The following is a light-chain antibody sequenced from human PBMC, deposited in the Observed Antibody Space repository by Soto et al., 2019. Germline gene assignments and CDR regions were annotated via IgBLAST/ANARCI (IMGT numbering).Light chain of an antibody. J-gene: IGKJ5*01. Sequence: EIVLTQSPATLSLSPGERATLSCRASQSVSSYLAWYQQKPGQAPRLLIYDASNMATGIPARFSGSGSGTDFTHTISSLEPEDFAVYYCQQRSNWPPITFGQGTRLEIK. CDR3: QQRSNWPPIT. V-gene: IGKV3-11*01. CDR2: DAS. CDR1: QSVSSY.